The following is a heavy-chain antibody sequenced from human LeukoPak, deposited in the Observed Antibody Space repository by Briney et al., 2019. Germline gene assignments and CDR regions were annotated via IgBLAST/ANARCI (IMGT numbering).Heavy chain of an antibody. CDR2: INPSGGIT. CDR3: ARSYMIIDPFDL. J-gene: IGHJ5*02. Sequence: ASVKVSCKASGYTFTTYYIHWVRQAPGRGLEWMGIINPSGGITTYAQKFQDRVTMTRDTSTSTAYMELSSLRSEDTAVYYCARSYMIIDPFDLWGQGTLVTVSS. V-gene: IGHV1-46*01. CDR1: GYTFTTYY. D-gene: IGHD3-22*01.